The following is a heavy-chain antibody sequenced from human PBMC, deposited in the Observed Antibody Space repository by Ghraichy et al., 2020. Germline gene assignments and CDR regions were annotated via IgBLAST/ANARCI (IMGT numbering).Heavy chain of an antibody. CDR2: INHSGST. V-gene: IGHV4-34*01. Sequence: SQTLSLTCAVYGGSFSGYYWSWIRQPPGKGLEWIGEINHSGSTNYNPSLKSRVTISVDTSKNQFSLKLSSVTAADTAVYYCARGACSGGSCSAFDIWGQGTMVTVSS. D-gene: IGHD2-15*01. CDR3: ARGACSGGSCSAFDI. J-gene: IGHJ3*02. CDR1: GGSFSGYY.